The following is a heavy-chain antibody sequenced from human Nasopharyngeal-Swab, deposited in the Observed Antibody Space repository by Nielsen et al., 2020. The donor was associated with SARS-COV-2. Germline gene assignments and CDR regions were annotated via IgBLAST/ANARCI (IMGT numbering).Heavy chain of an antibody. CDR2: ISSSSSYI. CDR1: GFTFNNYN. V-gene: IGHV3-21*01. Sequence: GVSLKISCAASGFTFNNYNFNWVRQAPGKGLEWVSSISSSSSYIYYADSGKGRFTISRDNAKNSLYLQMNSLRAEDTAVYYCARDGLDYDFWSAYFMDVWGQGTTVTVSS. D-gene: IGHD3-3*01. J-gene: IGHJ6*02. CDR3: ARDGLDYDFWSAYFMDV.